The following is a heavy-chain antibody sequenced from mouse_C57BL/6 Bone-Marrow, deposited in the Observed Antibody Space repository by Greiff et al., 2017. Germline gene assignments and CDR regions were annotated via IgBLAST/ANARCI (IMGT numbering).Heavy chain of an antibody. Sequence: QVQLQHSGPELVKPGASVKISCKASGYAFSSSWMNWVKQRPGKGLEWIGRIYPGDGDTNYNGKFKGKATLTADKSSSTAYMQLSSLTSEDSAVYFCARGDYSNLDYWGQGTTLTVSS. CDR3: ARGDYSNLDY. D-gene: IGHD2-5*01. J-gene: IGHJ2*01. CDR2: IYPGDGDT. V-gene: IGHV1-82*01. CDR1: GYAFSSSW.